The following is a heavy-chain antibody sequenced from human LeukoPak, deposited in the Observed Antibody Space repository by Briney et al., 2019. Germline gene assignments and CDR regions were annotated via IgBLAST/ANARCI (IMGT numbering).Heavy chain of an antibody. CDR1: VDSISSYY. CDR3: ARDRMVDTYSSSWYGMYYYYGMDV. CDR2: IYYSRYT. J-gene: IGHJ6*02. V-gene: IGHV4-59*01. Sequence: SETLSLTCTVSVDSISSYYSSWIRQPPRKGLEGVGYIYYSRYTNYNPSLKSRVTLLVDTSKYQFSLKLSSATAADTAVYYCARDRMVDTYSSSWYGMYYYYGMDVWGQGTTVTVSS. D-gene: IGHD6-13*01.